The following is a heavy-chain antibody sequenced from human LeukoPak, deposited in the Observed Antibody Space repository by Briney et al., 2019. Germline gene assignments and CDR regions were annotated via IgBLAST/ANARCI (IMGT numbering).Heavy chain of an antibody. J-gene: IGHJ4*02. CDR2: IKQDGSEK. Sequence: GGSLRLSCAASGFTFSSNWMTWVRQAPGKGLEWVANIKQDGSEKYYVDSVKGRFTISRDNAKNSLYLEMNSLSAEDTAVYYCARRPYNYESSGYLFDYWGQGTLVTVSS. CDR3: ARRPYNYESSGYLFDY. V-gene: IGHV3-7*02. CDR1: GFTFSSNW. D-gene: IGHD3-22*01.